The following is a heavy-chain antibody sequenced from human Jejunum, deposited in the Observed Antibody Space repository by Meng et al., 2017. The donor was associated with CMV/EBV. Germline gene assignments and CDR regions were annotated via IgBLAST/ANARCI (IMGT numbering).Heavy chain of an antibody. V-gene: IGHV4-31*02. Sequence: SSGGYYWNWIRQHPGKGLEWIGYIYYSGSTYYNPSLKSRVTISVDTSKNQFSLKLSSVTAADTAVYYCARAYYCSSTSCYVGAFNIWGQGTMVTVSS. CDR2: IYYSGST. D-gene: IGHD2-2*01. CDR3: ARAYYCSSTSCYVGAFNI. CDR1: SSGGYY. J-gene: IGHJ3*02.